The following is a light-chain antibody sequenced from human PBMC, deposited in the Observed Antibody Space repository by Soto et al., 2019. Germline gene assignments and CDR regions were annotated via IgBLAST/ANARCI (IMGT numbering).Light chain of an antibody. CDR2: AAS. Sequence: DIQMTQSPASLSASVGDRVTITCRASHGISNYLAWYQQKPGKVPKLLIYAASTLQSGVPSRFSGSGSGTDFTLTTSSLQPEDVATYYCQQYNSFPWTFGQGTKVDIK. CDR3: QQYNSFPWT. CDR1: HGISNY. J-gene: IGKJ1*01. V-gene: IGKV1-27*01.